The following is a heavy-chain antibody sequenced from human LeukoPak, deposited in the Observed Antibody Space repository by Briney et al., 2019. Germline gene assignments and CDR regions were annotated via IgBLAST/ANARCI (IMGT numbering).Heavy chain of an antibody. CDR2: IYYSGST. J-gene: IGHJ3*02. CDR1: GDSISSYY. V-gene: IGHV4-59*01. CDR3: ARDYAFDI. Sequence: SETLSLTCTVSGDSISSYYWSWIRQPPGKGLEWIGCIYYSGSTNYNPSLKSRVTISIDTSKNQFSLKLSSVTAADTAVYYCARDYAFDIWGQGTMVTVSS.